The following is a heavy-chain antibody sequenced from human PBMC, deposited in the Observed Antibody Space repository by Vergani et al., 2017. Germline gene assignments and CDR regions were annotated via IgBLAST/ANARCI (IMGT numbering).Heavy chain of an antibody. J-gene: IGHJ4*02. CDR2: IYPADSDT. CDR3: VRHTTYTDS. D-gene: IGHD1-1*01. Sequence: EVELVQSGPEMRKPGESLKISCKGSEYSFGNYWIGWVRQMPGKGLEWMGIIYPADSDTRYSPSFQGQVTISAGKSISTAFLQWDSLKASDTALYYCVRHTTYTDSWGQGTLVTVSS. V-gene: IGHV5-51*01. CDR1: EYSFGNYW.